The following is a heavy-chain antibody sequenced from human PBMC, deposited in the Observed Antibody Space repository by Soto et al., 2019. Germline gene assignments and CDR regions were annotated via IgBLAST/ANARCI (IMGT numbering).Heavy chain of an antibody. CDR3: ARRVTTSYYYDSSGPPYDAFDI. Sequence: GESLKISCKGSGYSFTSYWIGWVRQMPGKGLEWMGIIYPGDSDTRYSPSFQGQVNISADKSISTAYLPWSSLKASDTAMYYGARRVTTSYYYDSSGPPYDAFDIWGQGTMVTVSS. CDR1: GYSFTSYW. D-gene: IGHD3-22*01. J-gene: IGHJ3*02. V-gene: IGHV5-51*01. CDR2: IYPGDSDT.